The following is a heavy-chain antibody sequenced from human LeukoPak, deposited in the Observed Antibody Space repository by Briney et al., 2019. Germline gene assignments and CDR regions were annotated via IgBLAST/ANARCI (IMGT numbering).Heavy chain of an antibody. V-gene: IGHV3-33*01. CDR1: GFTFSPYG. CDR3: ARDPDPYAHSFFDL. D-gene: IGHD4-17*01. Sequence: GGSLRLSCVASGFTFSPYGMHWARQAPGKRLEWVAAIWNDGTHHYYADSVKGRFTISRDNFKSTLYLDMDSLSAEDAAFYFCARDPDPYAHSFFDLWGQGTLVTVSS. CDR2: IWNDGTHH. J-gene: IGHJ4*02.